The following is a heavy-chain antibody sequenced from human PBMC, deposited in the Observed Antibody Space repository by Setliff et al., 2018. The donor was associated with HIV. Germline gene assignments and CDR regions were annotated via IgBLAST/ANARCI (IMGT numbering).Heavy chain of an antibody. J-gene: IGHJ4*01. CDR2: VYYSGTT. CDR1: GGSISSSSYY. D-gene: IGHD3-22*01. Sequence: SETLSLTCTVSGGSISSSSYYWGWVRQPPGKGLEWIGSVYYSGTTYYNPSLTSRVTISVDTSKNQFSLKLTSVTAADTALYYCARGTSGGHSSGYYYFDYWGHGTLVTVSS. V-gene: IGHV4-39*01. CDR3: ARGTSGGHSSGYYYFDY.